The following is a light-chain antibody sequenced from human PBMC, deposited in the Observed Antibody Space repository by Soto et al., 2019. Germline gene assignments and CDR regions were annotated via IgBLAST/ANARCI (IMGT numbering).Light chain of an antibody. V-gene: IGLV2-14*01. CDR1: SSDVGGYNY. CDR2: EVS. J-gene: IGLJ3*02. Sequence: QSALTQPASVSGSPGQSITISCTGTSSDVGGYNYVSWYQQHPGKAPKLMIYEVSNRPSGVSNRFSGSKSGNTASLAISGLQSDDEADYYCAAWDDSLNDWVFGSGTKLTVL. CDR3: AAWDDSLNDWV.